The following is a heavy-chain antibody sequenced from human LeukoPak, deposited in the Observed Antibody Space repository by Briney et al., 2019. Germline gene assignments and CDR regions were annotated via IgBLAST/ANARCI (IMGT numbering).Heavy chain of an antibody. V-gene: IGHV3-49*03. CDR3: ARDQLGGDPDNYYYYYMDV. D-gene: IGHD4-17*01. CDR1: GFFFGAYA. CDR2: IRSKTYGGAI. J-gene: IGHJ6*03. Sequence: PGRSLRLSCTTSGFFFGAYAMSWFRQAPGKGLEWVGFIRSKTYGGAIEYAASVKGRFTISRDDSKGIAYLQMNSLKTEDTAVYYCARDQLGGDPDNYYYYYMDVWAKGPRSPSP.